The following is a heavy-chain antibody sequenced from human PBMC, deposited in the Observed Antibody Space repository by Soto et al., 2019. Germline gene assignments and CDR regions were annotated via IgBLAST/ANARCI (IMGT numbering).Heavy chain of an antibody. J-gene: IGHJ6*02. Sequence: GASVKVSCKASGGTFSSYAISWVRQAPGQGLEWMGGIIPIFGTANYAQKFQGRVTITADESTSTAYMELSSLRSEDTAVYYCARDPTQHYCSSTSCYKNYYYGMDVWGQGTMVTVSS. CDR2: IIPIFGTA. CDR3: ARDPTQHYCSSTSCYKNYYYGMDV. V-gene: IGHV1-69*13. CDR1: GGTFSSYA. D-gene: IGHD2-2*02.